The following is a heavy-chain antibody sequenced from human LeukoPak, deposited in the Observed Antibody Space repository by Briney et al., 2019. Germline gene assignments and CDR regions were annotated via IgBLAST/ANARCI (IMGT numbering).Heavy chain of an antibody. CDR2: IYSDGSIT. V-gene: IGHV3-74*03. CDR3: ARRSAAKGAFDV. D-gene: IGHD2-2*01. CDR1: GFDFSSYW. J-gene: IGHJ3*01. Sequence: GGSLRLSCAAPGFDFSSYWMHWVRHAPGKGLVWVSRIYSDGSITTYADSVKGRFTISRGNAKNTLYLQMNSLRAEDTAVYYCARRSAAKGAFDVWGQGTTVTVS.